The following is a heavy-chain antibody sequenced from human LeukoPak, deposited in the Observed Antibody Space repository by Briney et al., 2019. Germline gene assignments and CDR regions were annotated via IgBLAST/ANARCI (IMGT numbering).Heavy chain of an antibody. CDR1: GFTFNNYA. CDR3: ARETYANYMDV. Sequence: GGSLRLSCAASGFTFNNYAMHWVRQAPGKGLEWVAVISYDGGNKYYADSVKGRFTISRDNSKNTLYLQMNSLRAEDTAVYYCARETYANYMDVWGKGTTVTISS. J-gene: IGHJ6*03. V-gene: IGHV3-30*04. D-gene: IGHD2-2*01. CDR2: ISYDGGNK.